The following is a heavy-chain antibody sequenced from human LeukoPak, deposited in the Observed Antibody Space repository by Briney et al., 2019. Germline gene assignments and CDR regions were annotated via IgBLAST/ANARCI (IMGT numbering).Heavy chain of an antibody. V-gene: IGHV3-33*01. CDR3: AREIFGSGSYPDY. CDR1: GFSCSTYA. D-gene: IGHD3-10*01. Sequence: GGSLRLSGAASGFSCSTYAMHWVRQAPGKGLEWVALICHDASHTFYTDSVKVRFTISRDNSKNSVYLQMNSLGGEDTAVYYCAREIFGSGSYPDYWGQGTLVTVSS. J-gene: IGHJ4*02. CDR2: ICHDASHT.